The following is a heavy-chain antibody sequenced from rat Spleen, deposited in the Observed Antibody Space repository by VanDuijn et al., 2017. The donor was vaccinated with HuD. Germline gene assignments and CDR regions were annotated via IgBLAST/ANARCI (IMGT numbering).Heavy chain of an antibody. D-gene: IGHD1-4*01. CDR3: ARNDYPGITGVMDA. Sequence: VQLVETGGGLVQPGRSLKLSCSASGFTFSSYLMHWIRQAPGKGLDWVAYISSSSGTVYADAVKGRFTISRDNAKNTLYLQLNSLRSEDTAIYYCARNDYPGITGVMDAWGQGASVTVSS. CDR2: ISSSSGT. V-gene: IGHV5-62*01. J-gene: IGHJ4*01. CDR1: GFTFSSYL.